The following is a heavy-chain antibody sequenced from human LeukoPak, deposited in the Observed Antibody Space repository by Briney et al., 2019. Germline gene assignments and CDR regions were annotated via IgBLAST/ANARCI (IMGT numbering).Heavy chain of an antibody. V-gene: IGHV1-8*01. Sequence: GSVKVSCKASGYTFTSYDINWVRQATGQGLEWMGWMNPSSGNTGYAQKFQGRVTISRNISISTAYMELSSLTSDDTAVYYCARGRATVTTHWFDPWGQGTLVIVSS. CDR2: MNPSSGNT. J-gene: IGHJ5*02. CDR3: ARGRATVTTHWFDP. CDR1: GYTFTSYD. D-gene: IGHD4-11*01.